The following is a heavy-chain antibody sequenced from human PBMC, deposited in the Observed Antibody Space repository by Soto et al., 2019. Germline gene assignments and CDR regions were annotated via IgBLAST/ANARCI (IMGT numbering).Heavy chain of an antibody. Sequence: EVQLVESGGGLIQPGGSLRLSCAVSGFTVSNNYMSWVRQAPGKGLEGVSVIYSGGYTAYGDSVKGRFTISRDNSKNTYYHQNKRWGPGVRAVYYCATQPGGGGYGGQGTLVTVSS. CDR1: GFTVSNNY. CDR3: ATQPGGGGY. D-gene: IGHD3-10*01. J-gene: IGHJ4*02. V-gene: IGHV3-53*01. CDR2: IYSGGYT.